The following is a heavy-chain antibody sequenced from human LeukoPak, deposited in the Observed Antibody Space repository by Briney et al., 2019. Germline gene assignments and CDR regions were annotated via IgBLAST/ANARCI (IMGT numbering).Heavy chain of an antibody. CDR2: IYSGGST. Sequence: GGSLRLSCAASGFTVSSNYMSWVRQAPGKGLEWISVIYSGGSTYYADSVKGRFTISRHNSKNTLYLQMNSLRAEDAAVYYCARDLPSRYYYDSGGPGSGMDVWGQGTTVTVSS. J-gene: IGHJ6*02. V-gene: IGHV3-53*04. CDR1: GFTVSSNY. D-gene: IGHD3-22*01. CDR3: ARDLPSRYYYDSGGPGSGMDV.